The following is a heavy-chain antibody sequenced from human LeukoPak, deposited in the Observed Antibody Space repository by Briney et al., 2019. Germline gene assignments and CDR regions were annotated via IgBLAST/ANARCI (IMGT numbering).Heavy chain of an antibody. CDR1: GYTFTGYY. CDR2: INPNSGGT. J-gene: IGHJ4*02. CDR3: ARERYYDSSGYFFY. D-gene: IGHD3-22*01. Sequence: ASVKVSCKASGYTFTGYYMHWVRQAPGQGLEWMGRINPNSGGTNYAQKFQGRVTMTRDTSISTAYMELSRLRSEDTAVYYCARERYYDSSGYFFYWGQGTLVTVSS. V-gene: IGHV1-2*06.